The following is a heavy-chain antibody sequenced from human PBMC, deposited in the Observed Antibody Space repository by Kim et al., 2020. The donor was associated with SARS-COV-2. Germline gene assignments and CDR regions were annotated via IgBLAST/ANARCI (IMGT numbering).Heavy chain of an antibody. Sequence: SRTTYAAPVKGRFTVSRDNAKNTLDRQMNSLRAEDTAMYYCASRIYPSFDSWGQGTLVTVSS. CDR2: SRT. V-gene: IGHV3-74*01. CDR3: ASRIYPSFDS. J-gene: IGHJ4*02.